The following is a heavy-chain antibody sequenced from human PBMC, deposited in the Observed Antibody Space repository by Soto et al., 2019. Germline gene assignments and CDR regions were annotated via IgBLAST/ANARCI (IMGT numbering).Heavy chain of an antibody. CDR2: IYYSGST. V-gene: IGHV4-59*01. D-gene: IGHD6-19*01. CDR3: ARAGGRYSAYYFDY. CDR1: GGSLSSYY. J-gene: IGHJ4*02. Sequence: SETLSLTCTVSGGSLSSYYWSWIRQPPGKGLEWIGYIYYSGSTNYNPSLKSRVTISVDTSKNQFSLKLSSVTAADTAVYYCARAGGRYSAYYFDYWGQGTLVPVSS.